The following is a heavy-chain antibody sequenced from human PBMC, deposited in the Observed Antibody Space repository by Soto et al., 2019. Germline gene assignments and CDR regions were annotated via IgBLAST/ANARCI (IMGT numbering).Heavy chain of an antibody. CDR1: GGTFSSYA. CDR3: ARDQSVQLLLQMASNSPDCSGGSCYERTLRGNYYYGMDV. D-gene: IGHD2-15*01. V-gene: IGHV1-69*13. CDR2: IIPIFGTA. Sequence: GSSLKVSCKASGGTFSSYAISWVRQAPGQGLEWMGGIIPIFGTANYAQKFQGRVTITADESTSTAYMELSSLRSEDTAVYYCARDQSVQLLLQMASNSPDCSGGSCYERTLRGNYYYGMDVWGQGTTVTVSS. J-gene: IGHJ6*02.